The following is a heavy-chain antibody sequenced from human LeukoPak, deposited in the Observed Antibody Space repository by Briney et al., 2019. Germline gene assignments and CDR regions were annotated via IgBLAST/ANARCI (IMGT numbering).Heavy chain of an antibody. D-gene: IGHD1/OR15-1a*01. Sequence: SETLSLTCAVSGGSISSGGYSWSWLRQPPGKGLEWIGYIYHSGSTYYNPSLKSRVTISVDRSKNQFSLKLSSVTAADTAVYYCARGTTAPADLDYWGQGTLVTVSS. CDR2: IYHSGST. CDR3: ARGTTAPADLDY. J-gene: IGHJ4*02. CDR1: GGSISSGGYS. V-gene: IGHV4-30-2*01.